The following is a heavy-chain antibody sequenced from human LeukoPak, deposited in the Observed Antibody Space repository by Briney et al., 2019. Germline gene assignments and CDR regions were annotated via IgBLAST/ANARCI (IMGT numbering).Heavy chain of an antibody. CDR1: GLTFNSYA. CDR2: ISGSGGRT. D-gene: IGHD6-19*01. J-gene: IGHJ4*02. CDR3: AKTTAGYSSGRYPGWPIDY. Sequence: GGSLRLSCAASGLTFNSYAIYWGRQAPGKGLEWVSGISGSGGRTYHADAVKGRFSISRDNSRNTVFLRIHSLRAEYTALYYCAKTTAGYSSGRYPGWPIDYWGQGTLVTVSS. V-gene: IGHV3-23*01.